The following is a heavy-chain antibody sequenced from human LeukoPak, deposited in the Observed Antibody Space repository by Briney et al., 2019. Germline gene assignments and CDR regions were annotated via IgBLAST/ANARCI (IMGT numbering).Heavy chain of an antibody. Sequence: PSETLSLTCAVYGGSFSGYYWSWIRQPPGKGLEWIGEINHSGSTDYNPSLKSRVTISVDTSKNQFSLKLSSVTAADTAVYFCARGGGYNWFDLWGQGTLVTVSS. CDR1: GGSFSGYY. CDR3: ARGGGYNWFDL. J-gene: IGHJ5*02. V-gene: IGHV4-34*01. CDR2: INHSGST.